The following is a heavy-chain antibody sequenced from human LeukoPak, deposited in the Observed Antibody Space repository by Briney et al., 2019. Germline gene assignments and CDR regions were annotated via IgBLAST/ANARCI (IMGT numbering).Heavy chain of an antibody. CDR3: ARGAVTVAGPAEYFQH. J-gene: IGHJ1*01. V-gene: IGHV3-23*01. CDR2: INGSGGTT. D-gene: IGHD6-19*01. Sequence: AGGSLRLSCATSGFTFSNYAVSWVRQAPGKGLEWVSSINGSGGTTYYADSVKGRFTISRGNSKNTLYLQMNSLRAEDTAVYYCARGAVTVAGPAEYFQHWGQGTLVTVSS. CDR1: GFTFSNYA.